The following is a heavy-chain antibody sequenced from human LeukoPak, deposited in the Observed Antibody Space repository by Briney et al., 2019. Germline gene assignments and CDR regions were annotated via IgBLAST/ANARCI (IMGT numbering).Heavy chain of an antibody. CDR3: AKGDYYYDSSGYVDY. D-gene: IGHD3-22*01. Sequence: PGGSLRLSCAASGFTFSSYAMSWVRQAPGKGLEWVSAISGSGGSTYYADSVKGRFTISRDNSKNTLYLQMSSLRAEDTAVYYCAKGDYYYDSSGYVDYWGRGTLVTVSS. J-gene: IGHJ4*02. CDR2: ISGSGGST. CDR1: GFTFSSYA. V-gene: IGHV3-23*01.